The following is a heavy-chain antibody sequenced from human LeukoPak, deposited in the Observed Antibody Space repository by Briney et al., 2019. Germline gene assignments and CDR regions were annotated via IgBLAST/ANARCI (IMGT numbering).Heavy chain of an antibody. CDR2: IYPRDGST. CDR3: ARVRDYFDSSDYSDY. J-gene: IGHJ4*02. V-gene: IGHV1-46*01. CDR1: GYTFTNNY. D-gene: IGHD3-22*01. Sequence: ASVKVSCKASGYTFTNNYLHWVRQAPGQGLEWMGMIYPRDGSTSYAQNFQGRVTVTRDTSTTTAYMELRSLTSDDTAVYYYARVRDYFDSSDYSDYWGQGTLVTVSS.